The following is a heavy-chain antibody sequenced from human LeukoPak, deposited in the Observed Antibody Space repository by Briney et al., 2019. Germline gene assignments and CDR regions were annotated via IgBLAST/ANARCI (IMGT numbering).Heavy chain of an antibody. V-gene: IGHV1-2*06. J-gene: IGHJ5*02. Sequence: ASVKVSCKASGYAFTGYYIHWVRQAPGQGLEWMGRINSNSGGTNYAQKFQGRVTMTRDTSISTAYMELSRLTSDDTAVYYCAREPMVRDFNWFDPWGQGTLVTVSS. CDR3: AREPMVRDFNWFDP. CDR2: INSNSGGT. CDR1: GYAFTGYY. D-gene: IGHD3-10*01.